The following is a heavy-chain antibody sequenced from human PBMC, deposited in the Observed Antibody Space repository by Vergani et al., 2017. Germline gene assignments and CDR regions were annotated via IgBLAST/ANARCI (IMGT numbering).Heavy chain of an antibody. CDR2: ISYDGSNK. Sequence: VQLLESGGGVVQPGRSLRLSCAASGITFSRHGMYWVRQTPGKGLEWVSTISYDGSNKDYADSVKGRFTISRGNSKNTLFLQMNSLRAEDTAVYYCAKGGFDYVLDFDSWGQGTLVTVSS. V-gene: IGHV3-30*18. D-gene: IGHD3-16*01. CDR1: GITFSRHG. CDR3: AKGGFDYVLDFDS. J-gene: IGHJ4*02.